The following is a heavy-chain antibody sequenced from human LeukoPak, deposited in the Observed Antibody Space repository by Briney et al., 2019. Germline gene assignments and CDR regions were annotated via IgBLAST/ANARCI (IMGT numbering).Heavy chain of an antibody. V-gene: IGHV3-23*01. J-gene: IGHJ5*02. CDR2: ISGSGDNT. CDR3: ARTTVTTYNNWFDP. CDR1: GFTFSSYA. D-gene: IGHD4-11*01. Sequence: GGSLRLSCAASGFTFSSYAMSWVRQAPGKGLEWVSGISGSGDNTYYADSVKGRFTISRDNSNNTLYLQMNSLRAEDTAVYYCARTTVTTYNNWFDPWGQGTLVTVSS.